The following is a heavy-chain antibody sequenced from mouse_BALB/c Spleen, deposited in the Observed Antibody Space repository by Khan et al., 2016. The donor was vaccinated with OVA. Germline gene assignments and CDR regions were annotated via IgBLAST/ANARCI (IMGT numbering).Heavy chain of an antibody. CDR2: ISDLAYTF. CDR3: ARGGGTAPFAY. J-gene: IGHJ3*01. V-gene: IGHV5-15*02. CDR1: GFTFSDYG. Sequence: EVELVESGGGLVQPGGSRKLSCAASGFTFSDYGMAWVRQAPGTGPEWVAFISDLAYTFYYADTVTGRFTLSRENAKNTLYLEMSSLRSGDRAMYYCARGGGTAPFAYWGQGTLVTVSA. D-gene: IGHD1-2*01.